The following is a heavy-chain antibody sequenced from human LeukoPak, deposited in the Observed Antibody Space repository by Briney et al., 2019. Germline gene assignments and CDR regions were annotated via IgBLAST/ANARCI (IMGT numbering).Heavy chain of an antibody. D-gene: IGHD3-10*01. J-gene: IGHJ6*02. CDR3: AGGPLLWFKGYYYGMDV. CDR2: IYNIGSTGNT. V-gene: IGHV4-39*07. CDR1: GHSLSGSSYS. Sequence: SETLSLTCTVSGHSLSGSSYSWGWIRQPPGKGLEWIGCIYNIGSTGNTHYDPSLKSRVTISVDTSKNQFSLKLSSVTAADTAVYYCAGGPLLWFKGYYYGMDVWGQGTTVTVSS.